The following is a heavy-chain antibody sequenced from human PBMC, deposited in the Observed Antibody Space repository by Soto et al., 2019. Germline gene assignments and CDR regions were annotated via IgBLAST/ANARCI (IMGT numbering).Heavy chain of an antibody. V-gene: IGHV4-4*07. CDR1: GASITGSSY. D-gene: IGHD2-8*02. CDR2: FSLSGTT. J-gene: IGHJ4*02. CDR3: ARGLTPPGAPAWYYFDS. Sequence: SETLSLTCTVSGASITGSSYWSWIRQPAGKGLEWIGRFSLSGTTNYNPSLRSRVTMSADVSKNQFSLRLTSVTAADTALYYCARGLTPPGAPAWYYFDSWGQGTLVTVSS.